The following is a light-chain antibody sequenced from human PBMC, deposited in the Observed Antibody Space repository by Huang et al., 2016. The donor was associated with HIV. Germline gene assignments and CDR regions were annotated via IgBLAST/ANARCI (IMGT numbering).Light chain of an antibody. CDR2: AAS. J-gene: IGKJ5*01. CDR1: QSISGY. CDR3: QQSYSTLIT. Sequence: DIQMTQSPSSLSASVGDRVTITCRASQSISGYLNWYQQKPGKPPKLRISAASTLQSGVPARFSGSGSETDFTLTISSLQPEDFATYFCQQSYSTLITFGQGTRLDIK. V-gene: IGKV1-39*01.